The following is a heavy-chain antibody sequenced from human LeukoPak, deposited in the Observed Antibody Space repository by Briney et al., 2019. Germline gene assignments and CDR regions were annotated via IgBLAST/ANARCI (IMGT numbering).Heavy chain of an antibody. Sequence: SVTLSLTCTVSGGSISSSSDYWGWIRQPPGKGLEWSGSIYYSGSTYYNPSLKSRVTISVDTSKNQFSLKLSSVTAADTAVYYCASAHYYDSSGYSLGDAFDIWGQGTMVTVSS. J-gene: IGHJ3*02. CDR3: ASAHYYDSSGYSLGDAFDI. CDR1: GGSISSSSDY. V-gene: IGHV4-39*01. CDR2: IYYSGST. D-gene: IGHD3-22*01.